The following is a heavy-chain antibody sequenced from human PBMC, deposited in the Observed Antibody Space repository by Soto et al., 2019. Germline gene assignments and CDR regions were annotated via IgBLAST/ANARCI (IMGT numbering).Heavy chain of an antibody. Sequence: VQLVQSGAEVKKPGASVKVSCKASGYTFTSYAMHWVRQAPGQRLEWMGWINAGNGNTKYSQKFQGRVTITRDTSASTAYMELSSLRSEDTAVYYCAKDYYDSSGYYPPALLFDYWGQGTLVTVSS. D-gene: IGHD3-22*01. J-gene: IGHJ4*02. CDR2: INAGNGNT. CDR1: GYTFTSYA. CDR3: AKDYYDSSGYYPPALLFDY. V-gene: IGHV1-3*01.